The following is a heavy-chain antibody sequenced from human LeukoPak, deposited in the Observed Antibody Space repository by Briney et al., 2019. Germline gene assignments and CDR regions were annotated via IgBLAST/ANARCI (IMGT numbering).Heavy chain of an antibody. V-gene: IGHV3-74*01. CDR1: GFTFSSYW. CDR2: INSDGSST. J-gene: IGHJ4*02. Sequence: GGSLRLSCAASGFTFSSYWMHWVRHAPGKGLVWVSRINSDGSSTSYADSVKGRFTISRDNAKNTLYLQMNSLRAEDTAVYYCARRGYSSSSDYWGQGTLVTVSS. CDR3: ARRGYSSSSDY. D-gene: IGHD6-6*01.